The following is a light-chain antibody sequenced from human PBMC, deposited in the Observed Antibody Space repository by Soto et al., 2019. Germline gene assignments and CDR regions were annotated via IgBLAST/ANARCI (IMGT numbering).Light chain of an antibody. V-gene: IGKV3-20*01. CDR1: QSVSNNY. Sequence: EIVLTQSPGTLSLSPGERATLSCRASQSVSNNYLAWYQQKPGQAPRLLIYGASNRATGIPDRFSGSGSGTDFTLTISRLEPEDFAVYYCQQYGGSPWTFGQGTKVEIK. CDR3: QQYGGSPWT. J-gene: IGKJ1*01. CDR2: GAS.